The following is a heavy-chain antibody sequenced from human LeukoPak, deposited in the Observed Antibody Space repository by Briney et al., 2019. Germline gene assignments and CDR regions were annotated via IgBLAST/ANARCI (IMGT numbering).Heavy chain of an antibody. J-gene: IGHJ4*02. CDR3: AKDFGVVTIVFDY. V-gene: IGHV3-30*02. D-gene: IGHD3-3*01. CDR2: IRYDGSNK. CDR1: GFTFSSYG. Sequence: PGGSLRLSCAASGFTFSSYGMHWVRQAPGKGLEWVAFIRYDGSNKYYADSVKGRFTISRDNSKNTLYLQMNSLRAEDTAVYYCAKDFGVVTIVFDYWGQGTLVTVSS.